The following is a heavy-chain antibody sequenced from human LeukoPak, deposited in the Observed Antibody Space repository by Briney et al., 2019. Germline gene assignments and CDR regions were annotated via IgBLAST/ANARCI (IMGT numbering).Heavy chain of an antibody. D-gene: IGHD2-8*01. V-gene: IGHV3-23*01. Sequence: GGSLSLSCAASGFTFSNYAMSWVRQAPGKGLEWVSSISGVALSTYYADSVKGRFTISRDNSKNTLYLQMNSLRADDTAVYYWVKDHGHWGQGTLVTVSS. J-gene: IGHJ4*02. CDR3: VKDHGH. CDR2: ISGVALST. CDR1: GFTFSNYA.